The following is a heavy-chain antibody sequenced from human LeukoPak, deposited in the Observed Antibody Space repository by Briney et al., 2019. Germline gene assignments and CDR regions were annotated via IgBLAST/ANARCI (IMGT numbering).Heavy chain of an antibody. V-gene: IGHV4-34*01. D-gene: IGHD3-10*01. J-gene: IGHJ5*02. CDR1: GGSFSGYY. CDR3: ARGGRYGSGSYYIP. CDR2: INHSGST. Sequence: SETLSLTCAVYGGSFSGYYWSWNRQPPGKGLEWIGEINHSGSTNYNPSLKSRVTISVDTSKNQFSLKLSSVTAADTAVYYCARGGRYGSGSYYIPWGQGTLVTVSS.